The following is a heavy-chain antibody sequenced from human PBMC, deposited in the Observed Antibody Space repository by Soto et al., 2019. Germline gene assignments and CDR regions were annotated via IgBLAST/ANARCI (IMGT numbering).Heavy chain of an antibody. J-gene: IGHJ1*01. Sequence: SDTLSLTCSVSGGSISSSSNYWGWIRQPPGEGLEWIGTISHSGSTYYNPSLKSRVTIFADTSKNQFSLKLTSVAAADTAVFYCVGFKVGNMLQYWGQGTLVTVS. CDR3: VGFKVGNMLQY. D-gene: IGHD1-1*01. CDR2: ISHSGST. V-gene: IGHV4-39*01. CDR1: GGSISSSSNY.